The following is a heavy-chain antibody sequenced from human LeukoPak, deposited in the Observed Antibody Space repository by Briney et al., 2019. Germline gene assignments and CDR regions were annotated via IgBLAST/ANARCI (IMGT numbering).Heavy chain of an antibody. V-gene: IGHV1-18*01. CDR3: TRDRSASGSQNY. D-gene: IGHD1-26*01. Sequence: ASVKVSCKTSGYTFTSSGIGWVRQAPGQGLEWMAWISPYNGNTNYAQNLQGRVTVTTDTSTTTAYMELRSLRSDDTAVYYCTRDRSASGSQNYWGQGTLVTVPS. J-gene: IGHJ4*02. CDR1: GYTFTSSG. CDR2: ISPYNGNT.